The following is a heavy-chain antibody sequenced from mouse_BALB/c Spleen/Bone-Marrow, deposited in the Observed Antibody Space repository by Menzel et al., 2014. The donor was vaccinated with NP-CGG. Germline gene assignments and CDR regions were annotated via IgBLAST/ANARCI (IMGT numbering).Heavy chain of an antibody. CDR1: GYSFTGYF. Sequence: EVQRVESGPELVKPGASVKISCKASGYSFTGYFMHWVKQSHGKSLEWIGRINPYNGDTFYNQKFKGKATLTVDKSSSTAHMELLSLTSYDSAVYYCGRQTTVVDWFAYWGQGTLVTVSA. D-gene: IGHD1-1*01. CDR2: INPYNGDT. J-gene: IGHJ3*01. V-gene: IGHV1-37*01. CDR3: GRQTTVVDWFAY.